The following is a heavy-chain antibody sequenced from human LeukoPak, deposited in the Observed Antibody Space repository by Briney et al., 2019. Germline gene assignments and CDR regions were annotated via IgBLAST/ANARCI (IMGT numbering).Heavy chain of an antibody. CDR2: IKQDGSEE. CDR3: ATLDSTKSVF. J-gene: IGHJ1*01. Sequence: GGSLRLSCVASEFRFGRDGISWVRQAPGKGLEWVACIKQDGSEEYYVGSVRGRFTFSVDNGKNSLYLQMNSLRAEDTARYYCATLDSTKSVFWGRGTAVTVSS. D-gene: IGHD2-2*01. CDR1: EFRFGRDG. V-gene: IGHV3-7*01.